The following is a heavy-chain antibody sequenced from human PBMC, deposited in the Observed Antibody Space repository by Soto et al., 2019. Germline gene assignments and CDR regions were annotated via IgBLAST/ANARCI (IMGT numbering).Heavy chain of an antibody. CDR1: GFAVEDNF. J-gene: IGHJ4*02. CDR3: AGAGNYNYAFEL. CDR2: IFSAGVT. Sequence: PGGSLRLSCAPSGFAVEDNFVGWARQASGKGMEWVSIIFSAGVTYYADSVKGRFTISKDISKNPLTLQMSSLRGDDTAVYFCAGAGNYNYAFELWGLGTQVTVSS. D-gene: IGHD3-9*01. V-gene: IGHV3-53*01.